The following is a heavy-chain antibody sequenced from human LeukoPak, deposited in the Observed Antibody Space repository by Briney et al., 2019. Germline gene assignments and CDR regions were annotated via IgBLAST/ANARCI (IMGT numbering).Heavy chain of an antibody. CDR2: IIPKFGTT. CDR3: ARGASSIFGVLIIAAFDI. J-gene: IGHJ3*02. D-gene: IGHD3-3*01. V-gene: IGHV1-69*06. Sequence: PGASVKVSCKASGDTFSTYSINWVRQAPGQGLEWMGGIIPKFGTTNYAQNFQVGVTITADTSTTIVYLELSSLRSEDTAVYYCARGASSIFGVLIIAAFDIWGQGTVVTVSS. CDR1: GDTFSTYS.